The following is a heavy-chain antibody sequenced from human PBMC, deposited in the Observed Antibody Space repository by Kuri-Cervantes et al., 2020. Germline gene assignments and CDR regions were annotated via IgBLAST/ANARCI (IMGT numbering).Heavy chain of an antibody. CDR2: INPRGGST. D-gene: IGHD3-22*01. CDR1: GYTFTSYY. V-gene: IGHV1-46*01. Sequence: ASVKVSCKASGYTFTSYYMHWVRQAPGQGLEWMGIINPRGGSTSYAQKFQGRVTMTRDTSTSTVYMELSSLRSEDTAVYYCARDLKEGHRYYYDSSGYYAFDIWGQGTMVTVSS. J-gene: IGHJ3*02. CDR3: ARDLKEGHRYYYDSSGYYAFDI.